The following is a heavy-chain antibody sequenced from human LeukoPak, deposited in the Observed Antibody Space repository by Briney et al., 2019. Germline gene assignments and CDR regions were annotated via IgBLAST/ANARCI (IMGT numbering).Heavy chain of an antibody. Sequence: PSQTLSLTCTVSGNSISSGDNYWSWIRQPAGKGLEWIGRIYTSGSTNYNPSLKSRVTMSVDTSKNQFSLKLSSVTAADTAVYYCASSPARQGWFDPWGQGTLVTVSS. CDR1: GNSISSGDNY. CDR3: ASSPARQGWFDP. D-gene: IGHD2-2*01. V-gene: IGHV4-61*02. CDR2: IYTSGST. J-gene: IGHJ5*02.